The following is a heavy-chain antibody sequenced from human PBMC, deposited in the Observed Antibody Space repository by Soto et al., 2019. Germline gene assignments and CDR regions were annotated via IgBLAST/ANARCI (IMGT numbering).Heavy chain of an antibody. CDR2: ISPNSGGT. CDR1: GYTFNEYY. Sequence: QVQLVQSGAEVKKPGASVKVSCKTSGYTFNEYYIHWMRQVPGQGPEWMGWISPNSGGTKFAKKFQGGITMTSDTSISTAYMELSRLRSDDTAVYYCARRLGGGGDYFYGMDVWGQGTAVTVSS. D-gene: IGHD3-10*01. CDR3: ARRLGGGGDYFYGMDV. V-gene: IGHV1-2*02. J-gene: IGHJ6*02.